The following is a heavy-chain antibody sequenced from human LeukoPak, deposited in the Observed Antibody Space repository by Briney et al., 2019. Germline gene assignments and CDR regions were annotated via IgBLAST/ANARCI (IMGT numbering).Heavy chain of an antibody. D-gene: IGHD5-12*01. J-gene: IGHJ4*02. CDR2: ISGSGGST. CDR1: GFTFSSYA. Sequence: PGGSLRLSCAASGFTFSSYAMSWVRQAPGKGLEWVSAISGSGGSTYYADSVKGRFTISRDNSKNTLYLQMNSLRAEDTAVYYCAKGTPPREVATSLLDYWGQGTLVTVSP. V-gene: IGHV3-23*01. CDR3: AKGTPPREVATSLLDY.